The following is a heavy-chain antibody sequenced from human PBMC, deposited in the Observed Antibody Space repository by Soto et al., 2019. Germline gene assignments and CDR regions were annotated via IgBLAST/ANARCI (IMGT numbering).Heavy chain of an antibody. D-gene: IGHD5-18*01. CDR2: VISASGSV. V-gene: IGHV1-69*06. CDR1: GRIFSSFP. J-gene: IGHJ1*01. Sequence: QVQVVQSGAEVKKPGSSVKISCKASGRIFSSFPTSWVRQVPGQGLEWMGGVISASGSVTYAPKFQGRVTIPGVNSAGIGYMELTSLTSEDTAIYYCARVGTRDAYNYVLDQWGPGTMVTVSS. CDR3: ARVGTRDAYNYVLDQ.